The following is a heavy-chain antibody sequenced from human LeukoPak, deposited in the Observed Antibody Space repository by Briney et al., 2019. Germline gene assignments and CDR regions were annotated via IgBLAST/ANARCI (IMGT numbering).Heavy chain of an antibody. Sequence: GGSLRLSCAASGFTFSDYYMSWIRQAPGKGLEWVSYISSSGSTIYYADSVKGRFTISRDNAKNSLYLQMNSLRAEDTAVYYCARVRATTVVTPVIPGFDYWGQGTLVTVSS. J-gene: IGHJ4*02. D-gene: IGHD4-23*01. CDR2: ISSSGSTI. CDR1: GFTFSDYY. CDR3: ARVRATTVVTPVIPGFDY. V-gene: IGHV3-11*01.